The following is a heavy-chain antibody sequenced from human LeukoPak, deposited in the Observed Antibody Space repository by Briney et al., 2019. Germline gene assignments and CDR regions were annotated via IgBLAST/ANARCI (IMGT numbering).Heavy chain of an antibody. D-gene: IGHD6-13*01. CDR1: GGSIRSYY. CDR3: ARGVYIAAAQYGY. Sequence: SETLSLTCLVSGGSIRSYYWSWIRPPPGKGVEWIGYIYYSGTTNYNPSLKSRVTISVDTAKNQFSLKLSSVTAADTAVYYCARGVYIAAAQYGYWGQGTLVTVSS. CDR2: IYYSGTT. J-gene: IGHJ4*02. V-gene: IGHV4-59*01.